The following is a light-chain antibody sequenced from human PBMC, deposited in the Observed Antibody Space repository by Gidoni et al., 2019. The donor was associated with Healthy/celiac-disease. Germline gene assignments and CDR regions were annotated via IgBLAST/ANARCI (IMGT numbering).Light chain of an antibody. CDR3: QSYDSSLSGSPVV. CDR1: SSNIGAGYD. Sequence: QSVLTQPPSVSGAPGQRVTISCTGSSSNIGAGYDVHWYQQLPGTAPKLLIYGNSNRHSGVPDRFSGSKSGTSASLAITGLQAEDEADYYCQSYDSSLSGSPVVFGGGTKLTV. J-gene: IGLJ2*01. V-gene: IGLV1-40*01. CDR2: GNS.